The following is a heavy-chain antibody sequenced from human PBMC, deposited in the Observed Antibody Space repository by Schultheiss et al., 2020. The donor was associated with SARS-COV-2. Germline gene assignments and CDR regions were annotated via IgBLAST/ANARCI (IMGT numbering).Heavy chain of an antibody. J-gene: IGHJ4*02. V-gene: IGHV4-59*05. CDR3: ARHGASSARGAQWRIDY. CDR1: GGSISSYY. CDR2: IYYSGST. D-gene: IGHD6-19*01. Sequence: SETLSLTCTVSGGSISSYYWSWIRQPPGKGLEWIGSIYYSGSTYYNPSLKSRVTISVDTSKNQFSLKLSSVTAADTAVYYCARHGASSARGAQWRIDYWGQGTLVTVSS.